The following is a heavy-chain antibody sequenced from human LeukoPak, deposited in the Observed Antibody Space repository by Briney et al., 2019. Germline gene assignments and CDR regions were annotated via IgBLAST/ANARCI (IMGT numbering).Heavy chain of an antibody. D-gene: IGHD6-19*01. CDR2: VYYSGVT. CDR1: GGSISGYY. J-gene: IGHJ4*02. V-gene: IGHV4-59*01. CDR3: ARGVYGSSGWYYYFDY. Sequence: PSETLSLTCTVSGGSISGYYWSWIRQPPGEGLEWIGYVYYSGVTNYNPSLKSRVTISVDTSKNQFSLKLSSVTAADTAVYYCARGVYGSSGWYYYFDYWGQGTLVTVSS.